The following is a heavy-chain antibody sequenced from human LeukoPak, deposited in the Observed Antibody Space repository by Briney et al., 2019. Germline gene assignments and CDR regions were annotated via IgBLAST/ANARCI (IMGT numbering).Heavy chain of an antibody. CDR3: ARGTPLSTLPYYYYYMDV. V-gene: IGHV1-2*02. D-gene: IGHD2-15*01. J-gene: IGHJ6*03. CDR2: INPNSGGT. Sequence: PLASVNVSCKASGYTFTGYYMHWVRQAPGQGLEWMGWINPNSGGTNYAQTFQGRVTMTRDTSISTAYMELRRLRSDDTAVYYCARGTPLSTLPYYYYYMDVWGKGTTVTVSS. CDR1: GYTFTGYY.